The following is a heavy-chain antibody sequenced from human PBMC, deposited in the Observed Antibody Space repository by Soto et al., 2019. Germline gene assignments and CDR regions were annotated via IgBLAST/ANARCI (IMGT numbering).Heavy chain of an antibody. Sequence: GASVKVSCKASGGTFSSYAISWVRQAPGQGLEWMGGIIPIFGTANYAQKFQGRVTITADESTSTAYMELSSLRSEDTAVYYCARGKGYCSSTSCYVLFVGDYWGQGTLVTVSS. D-gene: IGHD2-2*01. J-gene: IGHJ4*02. CDR3: ARGKGYCSSTSCYVLFVGDY. V-gene: IGHV1-69*13. CDR1: GGTFSSYA. CDR2: IIPIFGTA.